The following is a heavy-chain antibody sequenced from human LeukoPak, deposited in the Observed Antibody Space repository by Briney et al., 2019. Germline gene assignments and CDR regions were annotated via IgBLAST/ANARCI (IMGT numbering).Heavy chain of an antibody. V-gene: IGHV3-23*01. J-gene: IGHJ4*02. Sequence: GGSLRLSCAASGFTFSNYAMSWVRQAPGKGLEWVSVISGSGGTTYYADSVTGRFTISRDNAKNSLYLQMNSLRAEDTAVYYCARRKDCQHWGQGTLVTVSS. CDR3: ARRKDCQH. D-gene: IGHD2-21*01. CDR1: GFTFSNYA. CDR2: ISGSGGTT.